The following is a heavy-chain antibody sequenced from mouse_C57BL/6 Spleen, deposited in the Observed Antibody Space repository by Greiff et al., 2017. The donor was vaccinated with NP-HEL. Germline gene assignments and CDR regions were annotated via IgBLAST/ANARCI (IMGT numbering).Heavy chain of an antibody. CDR3: ASTVVATVYWYFDV. Sequence: QVQLQQPGAELVKPGASVKLSCKASGYTFTSYWMHWVKQRPGRGLEWIGRIDPNSGGTKYNEKFKSKATLTVDKPSSTAYLQLSSLTSEDSAVYYCASTVVATVYWYFDVWGTGTTVTVSS. CDR2: IDPNSGGT. J-gene: IGHJ1*03. CDR1: GYTFTSYW. D-gene: IGHD1-1*01. V-gene: IGHV1-72*01.